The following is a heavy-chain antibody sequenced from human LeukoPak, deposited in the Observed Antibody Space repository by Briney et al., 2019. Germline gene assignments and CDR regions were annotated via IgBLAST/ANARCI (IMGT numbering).Heavy chain of an antibody. J-gene: IGHJ1*01. D-gene: IGHD3-16*02. CDR3: ARAHDYVWGSYRPHSLTEYFQH. CDR1: GGSFSGYY. Sequence: SETLSRTCAVYGGSFSGYYWSWIRQPPGKGLEWIGEINHSGSTNYNPSLKSRVTISVDTSKNQFSLKLSSVTAADTAVYYCARAHDYVWGSYRPHSLTEYFQHWGQGTLVTVSS. V-gene: IGHV4-34*01. CDR2: INHSGST.